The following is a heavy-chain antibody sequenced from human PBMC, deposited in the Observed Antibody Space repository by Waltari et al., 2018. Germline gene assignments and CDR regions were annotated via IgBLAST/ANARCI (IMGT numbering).Heavy chain of an antibody. Sequence: VQLLESGGALVQPGESLRLSCAASGFTFSHFAMSWVRQAPGKGLVWFSSYSGSGGGPYYAASVKGLFTIARGNSESSLYLQMHSLRFDDSALYFCAKSRYIAIDLPMDYYYGMDVWGLGTTVTVSS. CDR1: GFTFSHFA. CDR3: AKSRYIAIDLPMDYYYGMDV. CDR2: YSGSGGGP. D-gene: IGHD3-10*01. J-gene: IGHJ6*02. V-gene: IGHV3-23*01.